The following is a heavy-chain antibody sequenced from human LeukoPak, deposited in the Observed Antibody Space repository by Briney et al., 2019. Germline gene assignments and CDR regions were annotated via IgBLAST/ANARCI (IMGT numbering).Heavy chain of an antibody. CDR3: ARRAGKDYDFWSDPIDLDY. V-gene: IGHV5-51*01. CDR1: GYSFTSYW. J-gene: IGHJ4*02. CDR2: VYSGDADT. D-gene: IGHD3-3*01. Sequence: GESLKISCKGSGYSFTSYWIGWVRQMPGKGLEWMGSVYSGDADTRYSPSFQGQVTISADKSISTAYLQWSSLKASDTAMYYCARRAGKDYDFWSDPIDLDYWGQGTLVTVSS.